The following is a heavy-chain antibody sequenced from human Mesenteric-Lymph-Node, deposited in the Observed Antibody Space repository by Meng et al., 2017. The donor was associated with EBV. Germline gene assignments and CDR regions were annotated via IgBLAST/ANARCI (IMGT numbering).Heavy chain of an antibody. V-gene: IGHV1-3*01. D-gene: IGHD2-2*01. Sequence: QVQLGPAGSEVKKPGASVKVSCKASGYIFTTYAIHWVRQAPGQRLEWMGWINADNGNTKYSQKFQGRVTIIRDTSASTAYMELSSLRSEDTAVYYCALSWRSRLNSFDPWGQGTLVTVSS. J-gene: IGHJ5*02. CDR1: GYIFTTYA. CDR3: ALSWRSRLNSFDP. CDR2: INADNGNT.